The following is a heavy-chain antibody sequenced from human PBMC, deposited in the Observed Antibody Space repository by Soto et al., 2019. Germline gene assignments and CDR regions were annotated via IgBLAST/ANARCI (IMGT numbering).Heavy chain of an antibody. Sequence: QLQLQESGSGLVKPSQTLSLTCAVSGGSISSGGYSWSWIRQPPGKGLEWIGYTSHSGSTYYNPSLKSRVTISVDRSKNQFSLKLSSVTAADTAVYYCARGGLLPDYWGQGTLVTVSS. CDR3: ARGGLLPDY. J-gene: IGHJ4*02. V-gene: IGHV4-30-2*01. CDR1: GGSISSGGYS. CDR2: TSHSGST. D-gene: IGHD6-19*01.